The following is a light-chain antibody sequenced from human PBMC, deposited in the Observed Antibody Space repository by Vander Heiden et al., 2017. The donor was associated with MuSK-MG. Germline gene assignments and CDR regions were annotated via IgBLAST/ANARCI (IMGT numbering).Light chain of an antibody. V-gene: IGKV1-39*01. Sequence: DIQMTQSPSSLSASVGDRVTITCRASQSISSYLNWYQQKPGKAPKLLIYAASSLQSGVPSRFSGSGYGTDFTLTISSRQPEDFAAYYCQQIYSTLPYTFGQGTKLEIK. J-gene: IGKJ2*01. CDR1: QSISSY. CDR2: AAS. CDR3: QQIYSTLPYT.